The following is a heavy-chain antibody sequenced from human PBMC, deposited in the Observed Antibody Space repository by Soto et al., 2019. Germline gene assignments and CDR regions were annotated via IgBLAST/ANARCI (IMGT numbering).Heavy chain of an antibody. J-gene: IGHJ4*02. CDR2: ISYDGSNK. Sequence: QVQLVESGGGVVQPGRSLRLSCAASGFTFSSYGMHWVRQAPGKGLEWVAVISYDGSNKYYADSVKGRFTISRDNSKNQLYLQMHSLRAGDTGVYSCAKDRRKVVVAAPFDYWGQGPLVTVSS. CDR3: AKDRRKVVVAAPFDY. V-gene: IGHV3-30*18. D-gene: IGHD2-15*01. CDR1: GFTFSSYG.